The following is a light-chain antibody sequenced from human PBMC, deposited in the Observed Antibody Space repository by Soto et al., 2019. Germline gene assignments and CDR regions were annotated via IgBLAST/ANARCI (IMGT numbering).Light chain of an antibody. V-gene: IGLV2-14*01. Sequence: QSVLTQPASASGSPGQSITISCTGTSSDVGGYNYVSWFQHHPGKAPKLIIYEVSYRPSGVSARFSGSKSGDTASLTISGLQAEDEADYYCSSFTNTITRYAFGTGTKVTVL. CDR1: SSDVGGYNY. J-gene: IGLJ1*01. CDR2: EVS. CDR3: SSFTNTITRYA.